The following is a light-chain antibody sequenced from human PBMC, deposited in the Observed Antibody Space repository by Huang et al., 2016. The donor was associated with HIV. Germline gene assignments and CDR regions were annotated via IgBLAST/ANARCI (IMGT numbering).Light chain of an antibody. CDR1: QSVSSS. CDR3: QQRSNWPRFT. Sequence: PGERATLSCRASQSVSSSLAWYQQKPGQAPRLLIYDASNRATGIPARFSGSGSGTDFTLTTSNLEPEDFAVYYCQQRSNWPRFTFGPGTKVDIK. CDR2: DAS. V-gene: IGKV3-11*01. J-gene: IGKJ3*01.